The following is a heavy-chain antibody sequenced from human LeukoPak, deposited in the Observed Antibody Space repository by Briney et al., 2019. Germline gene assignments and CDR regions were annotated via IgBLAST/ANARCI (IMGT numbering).Heavy chain of an antibody. CDR3: ARARGGGSWYAVARPDFDY. D-gene: IGHD6-13*01. J-gene: IGHJ4*02. CDR1: GFTFSSYA. V-gene: IGHV3-30-3*01. CDR2: ISYDGSNK. Sequence: GGSLRLSCAASGFTFSSYAMHWVRQAPGKGLEWVAVISYDGSNKYYADSVKGQFTISRDNSKNTLYLQVNSLRAEDTAVYYCARARGGGSWYAVARPDFDYWGQGTLVTVSS.